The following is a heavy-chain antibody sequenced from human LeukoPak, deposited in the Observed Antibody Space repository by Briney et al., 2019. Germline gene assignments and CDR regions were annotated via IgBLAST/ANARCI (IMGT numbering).Heavy chain of an antibody. CDR3: ARAQTYWGSTPHGNYYFDY. Sequence: GGSLRLSCAASGFTFSSYAMHWVRQAPGKGLEWVAVISYDGSNKYYADSVKGRFTISRDNSKNTLYLQMSSLRAEDTAVYYCARAQTYWGSTPHGNYYFDYWGQGTLVTVSS. V-gene: IGHV3-30-3*01. J-gene: IGHJ4*02. D-gene: IGHD7-27*01. CDR2: ISYDGSNK. CDR1: GFTFSSYA.